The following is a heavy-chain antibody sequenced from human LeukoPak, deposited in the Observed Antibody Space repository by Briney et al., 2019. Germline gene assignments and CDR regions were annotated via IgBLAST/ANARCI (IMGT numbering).Heavy chain of an antibody. Sequence: GGSLRLSCAASGLTFSSYAMSWVRQAPGKGLEWVSAISGSGGSTYYADSVKGRFTISRDNSKNTLYLQMTSLRAEDTAVYYCAREPIELNMVLGVIIRDAFDIWGQGTMVTVSS. CDR3: AREPIELNMVLGVIIRDAFDI. V-gene: IGHV3-23*01. CDR1: GLTFSSYA. CDR2: ISGSGGST. J-gene: IGHJ3*02. D-gene: IGHD3-10*01.